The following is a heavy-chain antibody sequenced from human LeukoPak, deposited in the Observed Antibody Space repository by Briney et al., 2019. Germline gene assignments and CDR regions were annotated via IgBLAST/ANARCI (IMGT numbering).Heavy chain of an antibody. CDR3: ARVPGARRYSSCWYNY. J-gene: IGHJ4*02. D-gene: IGHD6-13*01. CDR1: GYTFTSYD. CDR2: MNPNSGNT. V-gene: IGHV1-8*01. Sequence: ASVKVSCKASGYTFTSYDINWGRQATGQGLEWRGWMNPNSGNTGYAQKFQGRVTMTRNTSISTAYMELSSLRSEDTAVYYCARVPGARRYSSCWYNYWGQGTLVTVSS.